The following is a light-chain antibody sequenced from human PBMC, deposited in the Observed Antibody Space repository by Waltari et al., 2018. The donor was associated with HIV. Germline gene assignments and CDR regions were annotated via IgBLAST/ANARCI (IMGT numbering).Light chain of an antibody. V-gene: IGKV1-39*01. Sequence: DIQMTQSPSSLSASVGDRVTITCRASQNISNYLNWYQQKPGKAPKLLIDAASRLQSGVPSRFSGSGSGTEFTLTISSLQSEDFAVYYCQQYNNWPPLTFGGGTKVEIK. CDR3: QQYNNWPPLT. J-gene: IGKJ4*01. CDR1: QNISNY. CDR2: AAS.